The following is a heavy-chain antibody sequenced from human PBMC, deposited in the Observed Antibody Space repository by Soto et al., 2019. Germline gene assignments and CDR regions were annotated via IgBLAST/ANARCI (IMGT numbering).Heavy chain of an antibody. V-gene: IGHV3-33*01. CDR1: GFTFSSYG. Sequence: VQLVESGGGLVKPGGSLRLSCAASGFTFSSYGMHWVRQAPGKGLEWVAVIWYDGSNKYYADSVKGRFTISRDNSKNTLYLQMNSLRAEDTAVYYCARGVATIQYFDYWGQGTLVTVSS. D-gene: IGHD5-12*01. CDR3: ARGVATIQYFDY. CDR2: IWYDGSNK. J-gene: IGHJ4*02.